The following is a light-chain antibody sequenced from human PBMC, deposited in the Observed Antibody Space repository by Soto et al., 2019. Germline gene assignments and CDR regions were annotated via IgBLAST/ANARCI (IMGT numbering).Light chain of an antibody. Sequence: AIQMTQSPSSLSASVGDRVAISCRSSQGIRSELGWYQQKPGKAPKLLIYEVSRLQSGVPSRFSGSGSGTDFTLTINSLQPEDFATYYCLQDHNYPYTFGQGTKLEIK. J-gene: IGKJ2*01. CDR3: LQDHNYPYT. V-gene: IGKV1-6*01. CDR2: EVS. CDR1: QGIRSE.